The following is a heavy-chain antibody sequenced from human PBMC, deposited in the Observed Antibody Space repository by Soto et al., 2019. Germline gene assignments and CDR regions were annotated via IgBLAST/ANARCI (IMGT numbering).Heavy chain of an antibody. CDR1: GGTFSSYA. D-gene: IGHD3-22*01. V-gene: IGHV1-69*13. CDR2: IIPIFGTA. CDR3: ARDFSSSGYHDAFDI. Sequence: VASVKVSCKASGGTFSSYAISWVRQAPGQGLEWMGGIIPIFGTANYAQKFQGRVTITADESTSTAYMELSSLRSEDTAVYYCARDFSSSGYHDAFDIWGQGTMVTVSS. J-gene: IGHJ3*02.